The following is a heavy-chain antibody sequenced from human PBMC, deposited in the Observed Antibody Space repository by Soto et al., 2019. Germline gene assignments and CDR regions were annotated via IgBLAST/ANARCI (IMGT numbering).Heavy chain of an antibody. J-gene: IGHJ6*02. CDR1: GFTFSSYA. D-gene: IGHD6-25*01. CDR2: ISYDGSNK. CDR3: AKDRRPNYYYGMDV. V-gene: IGHV3-30*18. Sequence: ESGGGVVQPGRSLRLSCAASGFTFSSYAMHWVRQAPGKGLEWVAVISYDGSNKYYADSVKGRFTISRDNSKNTLYLQMNSLRAEDTAVYYCAKDRRPNYYYGMDVWGQGTKVTVSS.